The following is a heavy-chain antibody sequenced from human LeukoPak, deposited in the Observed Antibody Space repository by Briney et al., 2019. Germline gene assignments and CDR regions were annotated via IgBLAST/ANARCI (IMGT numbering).Heavy chain of an antibody. V-gene: IGHV4-38-2*02. D-gene: IGHD1-26*01. CDR2: IYHSGST. Sequence: SETLSLTCTVSGYSISSGYYWGWIRQPPGKGLEWIGSIYHSGSTYYNPSLKSRVTISVDTSKNQFSLKLSSVTAADTAVYYCARASGSYHYFDYWGQGTLVTVSS. J-gene: IGHJ4*02. CDR3: ARASGSYHYFDY. CDR1: GYSISSGYY.